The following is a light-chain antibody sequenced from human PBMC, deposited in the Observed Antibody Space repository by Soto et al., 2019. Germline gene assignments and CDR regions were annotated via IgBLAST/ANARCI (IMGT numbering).Light chain of an antibody. CDR3: SSYTNSNTLV. Sequence: QSALTQPASVSGCPGQSITISCTGTSSDVGGYNYVSWYQQYPGKAPKLMIYDVDTRPSGVSNRFSGSKSGNTASLTISGLQADDEADYYCSSYTNSNTLVFGSGTKLTVL. CDR1: SSDVGGYNY. CDR2: DVD. V-gene: IGLV2-14*01. J-gene: IGLJ1*01.